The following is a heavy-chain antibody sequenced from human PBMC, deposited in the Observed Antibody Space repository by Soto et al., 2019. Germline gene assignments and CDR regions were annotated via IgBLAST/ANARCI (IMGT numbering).Heavy chain of an antibody. Sequence: PGESLKISCKASGYSFSSYWIGWVRQMPGKGLEWMGIIYPGDSDTRYSPSFQGQVTISADKFISTTYLQWSSLKASDTAMYYCARRGQYCSTSSCRFDPWGQGTLVTVSS. J-gene: IGHJ5*02. CDR2: IYPGDSDT. V-gene: IGHV5-51*01. CDR1: GYSFSSYW. CDR3: ARRGQYCSTSSCRFDP. D-gene: IGHD2-2*01.